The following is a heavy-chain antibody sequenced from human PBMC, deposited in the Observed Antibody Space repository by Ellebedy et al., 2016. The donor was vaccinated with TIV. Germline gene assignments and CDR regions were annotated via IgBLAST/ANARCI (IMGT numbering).Heavy chain of an antibody. CDR1: GFAFSTYS. CDR2: ISSNGRNI. CDR3: AREFDIGQPSAFDY. Sequence: GESLKISCAASGFAFSTYSMNWLRQAPGKGLEWVSSISSNGRNIYYADSVRARFAISRDNAGGSLWLQMTSLRAEDTALYYCAREFDIGQPSAFDYWGQGILVTVSS. V-gene: IGHV3-21*01. D-gene: IGHD2-15*01. J-gene: IGHJ4*02.